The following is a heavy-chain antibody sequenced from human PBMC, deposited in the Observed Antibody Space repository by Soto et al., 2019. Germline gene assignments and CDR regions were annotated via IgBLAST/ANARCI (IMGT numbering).Heavy chain of an antibody. V-gene: IGHV1-69*02. CDR2: IIPILGIA. J-gene: IGHJ6*02. D-gene: IGHD6-13*01. CDR1: GGTFSSYT. Sequence: SVKVSCKASGGTFSSYTISWVRQAPGQGLEWMGRIIPILGIANYAQKFQGRVTITADKSTSTAYMELSSLRSEDTAVYYCARARPQNLGKQLVYGMDVWGQGTTVTVSS. CDR3: ARARPQNLGKQLVYGMDV.